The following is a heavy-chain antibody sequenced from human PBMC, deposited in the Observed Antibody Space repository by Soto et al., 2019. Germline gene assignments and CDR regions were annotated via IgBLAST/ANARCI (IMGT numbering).Heavy chain of an antibody. CDR2: IKRKIDGEAT. D-gene: IGHD2-15*01. CDR1: GFSFSNAW. Sequence: EVQLVKSWGGLVKPGGSLRLSCAASGFSFSNAWMNWVRQAPGKGLEWVGRIKRKIDGEATDYAAPVKGRFTVSRDDSKSALYLHMNSLKGDDTAVYYCTTGSVEGVWGQGTTVTVSS. J-gene: IGHJ6*02. V-gene: IGHV3-15*07. CDR3: TTGSVEGV.